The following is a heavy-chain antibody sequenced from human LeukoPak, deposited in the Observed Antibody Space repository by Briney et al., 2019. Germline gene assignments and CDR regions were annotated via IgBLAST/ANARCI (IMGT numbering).Heavy chain of an antibody. V-gene: IGHV4-4*02. Sequence: PSGTLSLTCAVSGGSISSGNWWSWVRQPPGKGLEWIGEIFHSGSTNYNPSLKSRVTISVSKSKNQFSLKLSSVTAADTAVYYCTRDWLEYSSSSGIGYWGQGTLVTVSS. J-gene: IGHJ4*02. CDR2: IFHSGST. CDR1: GGSISSGNW. D-gene: IGHD6-6*01. CDR3: TRDWLEYSSSSGIGY.